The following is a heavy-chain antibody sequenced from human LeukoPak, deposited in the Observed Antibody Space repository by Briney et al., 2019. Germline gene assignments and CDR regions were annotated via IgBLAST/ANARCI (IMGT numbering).Heavy chain of an antibody. CDR2: ISSSSSYI. CDR1: GFTFSSYS. Sequence: GGSLRLSCAASGFTFSSYSMNWVRQAPGKGLEWVSSISSSSSYIYYADSVKGRFTISRDNAKNSLYLQMNSLRAEDTAVYYCARDQGDIVGATTLDPWGQGTLVTVSS. J-gene: IGHJ5*02. CDR3: ARDQGDIVGATTLDP. V-gene: IGHV3-21*01. D-gene: IGHD1-26*01.